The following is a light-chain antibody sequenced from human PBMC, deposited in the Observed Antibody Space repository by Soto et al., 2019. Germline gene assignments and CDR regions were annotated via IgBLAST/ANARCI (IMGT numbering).Light chain of an antibody. Sequence: QPVLTQSPSASASLGASVKLTCTLRSGHSGYTIAWHQQQPEKGPRYLMNLNSDGSHTKGDGIPDRFSGSSSGTERYLVISSLQSEDEPDYYCQTWGTGIQVFGGGTKVTVL. CDR2: LNSDGSH. V-gene: IGLV4-69*01. CDR3: QTWGTGIQV. J-gene: IGLJ3*02. CDR1: SGHSGYT.